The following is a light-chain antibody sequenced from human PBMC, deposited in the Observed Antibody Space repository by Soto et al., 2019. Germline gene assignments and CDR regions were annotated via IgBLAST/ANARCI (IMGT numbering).Light chain of an antibody. CDR1: SSDVGGYNR. J-gene: IGLJ3*02. CDR2: EVT. CDR3: SSYRRGSIVV. V-gene: IGLV2-18*02. Sequence: QSALTQPPSVSGSPGQSVTISCTGSSSDVGGYNRVSWYQQSPGTAPKLLISEVTNRASGVPDRFSGSKSGNTASLTISGLQAEDEADYYCSSYRRGSIVVFGGGTKLTVL.